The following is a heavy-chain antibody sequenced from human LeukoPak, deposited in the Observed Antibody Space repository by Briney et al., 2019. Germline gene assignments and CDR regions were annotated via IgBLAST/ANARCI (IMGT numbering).Heavy chain of an antibody. CDR3: AKLGDWTYYYYMAV. Sequence: PGGSLRLSCAASGFTFSSYAMSWVRQAPGKGLEWVSAISGSGGSTYYADSVKGGFTLSRDNSKNTLYLQMNSLRAEDTAVYYCAKLGDWTYYYYMAVWGKGTTVTVSS. D-gene: IGHD3/OR15-3a*01. CDR1: GFTFSSYA. CDR2: ISGSGGST. V-gene: IGHV3-23*01. J-gene: IGHJ6*03.